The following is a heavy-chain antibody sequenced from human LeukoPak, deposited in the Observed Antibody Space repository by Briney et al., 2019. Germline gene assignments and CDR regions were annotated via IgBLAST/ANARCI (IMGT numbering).Heavy chain of an antibody. D-gene: IGHD5-18*01. V-gene: IGHV3-7*01. CDR3: ARDLDTAMANAFDI. CDR1: GFTFSNYW. J-gene: IGHJ3*02. CDR2: IYLDGSRA. Sequence: PGGSLRLSCAVSGFTFSNYWMSWARQSPGKGLEWVANIYLDGSRAYYVDSVKGRFTISRDNAKNSLFLQMNSLSAEDTAVYYCARDLDTAMANAFDIWGQGTMVTVSS.